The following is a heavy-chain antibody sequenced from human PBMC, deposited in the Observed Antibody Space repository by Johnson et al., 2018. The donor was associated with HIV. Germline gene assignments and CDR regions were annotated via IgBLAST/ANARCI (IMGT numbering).Heavy chain of an antibody. D-gene: IGHD3-22*01. J-gene: IGHJ3*02. CDR3: AKDLPPMILVGGDAFDI. CDR1: GFTFSSYA. CDR2: ISYDGSNK. V-gene: IGHV3-30-3*02. Sequence: QVLLVESGGGVVQSGRSLRLSCAASGFTFSSYAMHWVRQAPGKGLEWVAVISYDGSNKYYADSVKGRFTIPSDNSKNTLYLQMNSLRAEDTAVYYCAKDLPPMILVGGDAFDIWGQGTMVTVSS.